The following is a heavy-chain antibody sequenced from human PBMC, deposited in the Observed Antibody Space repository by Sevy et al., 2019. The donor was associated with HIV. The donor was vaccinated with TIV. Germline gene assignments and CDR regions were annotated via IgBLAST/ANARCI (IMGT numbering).Heavy chain of an antibody. D-gene: IGHD3-10*01. J-gene: IGHJ4*02. CDR2: ISGSCSST. CDR1: GFTFSTYA. Sequence: GGSLRLSCAASGFTFSTYAMTWVRQAPGGGLEWVSVISGSCSSTYYADSVKGRFTISRDNSKNTLFLQMNSLRADDTAVYYCAKDRVSGTYYSGDFDYWGQGTLVTVSS. V-gene: IGHV3-23*01. CDR3: AKDRVSGTYYSGDFDY.